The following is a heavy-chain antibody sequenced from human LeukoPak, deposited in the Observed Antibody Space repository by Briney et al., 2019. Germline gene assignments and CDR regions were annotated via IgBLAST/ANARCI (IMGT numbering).Heavy chain of an antibody. J-gene: IGHJ4*02. CDR3: ARGGSKRWPHDY. V-gene: IGHV3-7*02. Sequence: GGSLRLSCAASGFTFSTYWMSWVRQAPGKGLEWVANIRQDGREKYYVDSVKGRFTISRDNAKNSLNLQMNTLRAEDTAVYYCARGGSKRWPHDYWGQGTLVTVSS. D-gene: IGHD4-23*01. CDR2: IRQDGREK. CDR1: GFTFSTYW.